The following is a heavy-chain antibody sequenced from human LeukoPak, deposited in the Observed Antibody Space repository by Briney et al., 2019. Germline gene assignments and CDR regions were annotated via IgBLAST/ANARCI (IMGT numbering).Heavy chain of an antibody. D-gene: IGHD3-22*01. J-gene: IGHJ4*02. Sequence: GGSLRLSCAASGFTFSGHWITWVRQAPGKGLEWVANINQDGSQKYYVDSVKGRFTISRDNAKNSVYLQMNSLRDEDTAVYYCARDSSGPDYWGQGTLVTVSS. V-gene: IGHV3-7*01. CDR2: INQDGSQK. CDR1: GFTFSGHW. CDR3: ARDSSGPDY.